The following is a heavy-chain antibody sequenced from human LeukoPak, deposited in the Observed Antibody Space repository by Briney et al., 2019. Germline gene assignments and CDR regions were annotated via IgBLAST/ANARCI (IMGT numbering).Heavy chain of an antibody. J-gene: IGHJ6*03. D-gene: IGHD6-13*01. CDR1: GYTFTSYG. V-gene: IGHV1-2*02. CDR3: ARAGLGYSSSWDYYYYMDV. CDR2: INPNSGGT. Sequence: GASVKVSCKASGYTFTSYGISWVRQAPGQGLEWMGWINPNSGGTNYAQRFQGRVTMTRDTSISTVYMELSRLRSDDTAVYYCARAGLGYSSSWDYYYYMDVWGKGTTVTVSS.